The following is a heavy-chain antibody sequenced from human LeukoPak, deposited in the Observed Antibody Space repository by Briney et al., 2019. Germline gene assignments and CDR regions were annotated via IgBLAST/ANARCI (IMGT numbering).Heavy chain of an antibody. CDR1: GYTFTSYA. V-gene: IGHV1-3*01. D-gene: IGHD6-13*01. CDR2: INAGNGNT. J-gene: IGHJ6*02. CDR3: ARDRLWKSSWYPGTYYYGMDV. Sequence: GASVKVSCKASGYTFTSYAMHWVRQAPGQRLEWMGWINAGNGNTKYSQKFQGRVTITRDTSASTAYMELSSLRSEDTAVYYCARDRLWKSSWYPGTYYYGMDVWGQGTTVTVSS.